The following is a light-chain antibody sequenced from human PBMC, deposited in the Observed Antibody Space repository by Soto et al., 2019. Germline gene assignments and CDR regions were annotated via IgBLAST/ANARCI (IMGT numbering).Light chain of an antibody. CDR2: GNS. V-gene: IGLV1-40*01. CDR1: SSNIGAGYD. J-gene: IGLJ7*01. Sequence: QSVLTQPPSVSGAPGQRVTISCTGSSSNIGAGYDVHWYQQLPGTAPKHLIYGNSNRPSGVPDRFSGSKSGTSASLAITGLQAEDEADYYCQSYDSSLSGSAVFGGGTQLTVL. CDR3: QSYDSSLSGSAV.